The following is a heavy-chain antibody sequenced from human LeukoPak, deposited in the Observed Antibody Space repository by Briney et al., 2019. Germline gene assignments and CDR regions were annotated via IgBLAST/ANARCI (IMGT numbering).Heavy chain of an antibody. CDR1: GGSISSGGYY. V-gene: IGHV4-31*03. D-gene: IGHD5-18*01. J-gene: IGHJ4*02. CDR2: IYYSGST. CDR3: ARDRDGPTGYSYGVDY. Sequence: SETLSLTCTVSGGSISSGGYYWSWIRQHPGKGLEWIGYIYYSGSTYYNPSLKSRVTLSVDTSKNQFSLKLSSVTAADTAVYYCARDRDGPTGYSYGVDYWGQGTLVTVSS.